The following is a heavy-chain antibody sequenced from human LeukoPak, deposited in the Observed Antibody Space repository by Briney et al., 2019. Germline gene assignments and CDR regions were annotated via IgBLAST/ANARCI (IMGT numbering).Heavy chain of an antibody. D-gene: IGHD6-13*01. CDR1: GFTFSSYA. CDR3: AKDVYSSSWYPPRHCDY. CDR2: ISGSGGST. Sequence: GGSLRLSCAASGFTFSSYAMSWVRQAPGKGLEWVSAISGSGGSTYYADSVKGRFTISRDNSKNTLYLQMNSLRAEDTAVYYCAKDVYSSSWYPPRHCDYWGQGTLVTVSS. V-gene: IGHV3-23*01. J-gene: IGHJ4*02.